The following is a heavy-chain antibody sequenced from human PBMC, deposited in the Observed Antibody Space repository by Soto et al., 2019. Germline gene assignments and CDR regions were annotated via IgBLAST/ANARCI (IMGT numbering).Heavy chain of an antibody. CDR1: GDSIRGGASF. CDR3: AKFPRTRRACYFPGWYDP. Sequence: TLALTCSVSGDSIRGGASFCSWILKPHGKGLEWIANVYYTGSSYYNPSLKIRLTISWDTAKNQFYLQLRSMSAADSAVYYCAKFPRTRRACYFPGWYDPWGKGTWVT. CDR2: VYYTGSS. J-gene: IGHJ5*02. V-gene: IGHV4-31*03. D-gene: IGHD2-8*01.